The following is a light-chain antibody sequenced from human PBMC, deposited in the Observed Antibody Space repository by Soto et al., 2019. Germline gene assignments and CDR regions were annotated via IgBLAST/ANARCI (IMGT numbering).Light chain of an antibody. V-gene: IGKV3-11*01. CDR3: HQRQSWPRT. Sequence: EIVLTQSPDTLSLSPGERATLSCRASQSVTYDQLAWYRQTPGQAPRLLIYHTSNRATGIPARFSGSGSGTDFTLTISSLEPEDFAVYYCHQRQSWPRTFGQGTKVDI. J-gene: IGKJ1*01. CDR1: QSVTYD. CDR2: HTS.